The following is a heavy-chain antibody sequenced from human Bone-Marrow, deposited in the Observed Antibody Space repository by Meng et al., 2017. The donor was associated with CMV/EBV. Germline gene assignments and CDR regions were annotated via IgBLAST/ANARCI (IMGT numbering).Heavy chain of an antibody. CDR2: ISRSGSNK. J-gene: IGHJ5*02. CDR1: GFTFRSYA. CDR3: SKKAVSPPSLDNWFDP. D-gene: IGHD5/OR15-5a*01. Sequence: GGSLRLSCAASGFTFRSYAMNWVRQAPGKGLEWISTISRSGSNKYYADSVQGRFSISRDNAKNSLYLQMNSVRAEDTAVDYCSKKAVSPPSLDNWFDPWGQGTLVTVSS. V-gene: IGHV3-48*03.